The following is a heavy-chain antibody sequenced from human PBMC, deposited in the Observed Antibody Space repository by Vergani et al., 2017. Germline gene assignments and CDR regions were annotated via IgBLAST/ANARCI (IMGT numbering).Heavy chain of an antibody. CDR1: GFTVSSNY. Sequence: EVQLVESGGGLIQPGGSLRLSCAASGFTVSSNYMSWVRQAPGKGLEWVSVIYSGGSPYYADSVKGRFTISRDNSKNTLYLQMNSLRAEDTAVYYCARDAGYSGDDGLSMIVKPDAVDIWGQGTMVTVSS. J-gene: IGHJ3*02. V-gene: IGHV3-53*01. D-gene: IGHD5-12*01. CDR3: ARDAGYSGDDGLSMIVKPDAVDI. CDR2: IYSGGSP.